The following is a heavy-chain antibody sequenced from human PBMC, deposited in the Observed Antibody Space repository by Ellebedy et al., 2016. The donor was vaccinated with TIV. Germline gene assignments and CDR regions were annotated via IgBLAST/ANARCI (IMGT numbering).Heavy chain of an antibody. CDR1: GFTFSNYG. V-gene: IGHV3-33*01. CDR3: AREKGGSGTFDH. CDR2: VWFDGSNR. D-gene: IGHD3-10*01. J-gene: IGHJ4*02. Sequence: GGSLRLSCAASGFTFSNYGMHWVRQAPGKGLEWVAVVWFDGSNRYYADSVKGRFAISRDNCKNTLYMQMNSLRAEDTAVYYCAREKGGSGTFDHWGQGTLVTVSS.